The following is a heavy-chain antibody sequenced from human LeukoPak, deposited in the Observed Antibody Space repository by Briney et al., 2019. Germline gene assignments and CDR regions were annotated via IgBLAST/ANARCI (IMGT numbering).Heavy chain of an antibody. V-gene: IGHV3-23*01. CDR3: AKGDGSGYYYRN. CDR1: GFTLSSYA. Sequence: GGSLRLSCAVSGFTLSSYAMSWVRQARGKGLEWVSVISGSGGDTYYADSVKGRFTISRDNSKNTVYLQMNSLRAEDTAVYYCAKGDGSGYYYRNWGQGTLVTVSS. D-gene: IGHD3-22*01. CDR2: ISGSGGDT. J-gene: IGHJ4*02.